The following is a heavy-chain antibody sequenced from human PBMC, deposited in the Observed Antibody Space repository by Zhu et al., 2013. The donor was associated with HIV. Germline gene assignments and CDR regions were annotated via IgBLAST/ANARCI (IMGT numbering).Heavy chain of an antibody. CDR1: GFTFSSYA. V-gene: IGHV3-23*01. Sequence: VQLLESGGGLVQPGGSLRLSCAASGFTFSSYAMSWVRQAPGKGLEWVSAISGSGGSTYYADSVKGRFTISRDNSKNTLYLQMNSLRAEDTAVYYCAKDPANPKYSSSSPPEFGSEFDYWGQGTLVTVSS. D-gene: IGHD6-6*01. CDR2: ISGSGGST. J-gene: IGHJ4*02. CDR3: AKDPANPKYSSSSPPEFGSEFDY.